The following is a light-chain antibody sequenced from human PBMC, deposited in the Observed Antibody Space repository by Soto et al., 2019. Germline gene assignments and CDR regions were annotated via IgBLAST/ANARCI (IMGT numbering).Light chain of an antibody. J-gene: IGLJ1*01. CDR2: DVS. Sequence: QSALTQPASVSGSPGQSITISCTGTSSDVGGYNYVSWYQQHPGKAPKLMIYDVSNRPSGVSNRFSGSKSGNTASLTISGVKSEDEADYYCSSYTSSSTLIFGTGPKVXVL. CDR3: SSYTSSSTLI. V-gene: IGLV2-14*01. CDR1: SSDVGGYNY.